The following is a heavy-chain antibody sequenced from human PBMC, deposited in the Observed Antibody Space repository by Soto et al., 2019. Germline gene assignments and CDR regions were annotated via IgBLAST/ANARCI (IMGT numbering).Heavy chain of an antibody. D-gene: IGHD4-17*01. J-gene: IGHJ4*02. Sequence: GESLKISCAASGFTFSSYSMNWVRQAPGKGLEWVSYISSSSSTIYYADSVKGRFTISRDNAKNSLYLQMNSLRDEDTAVYYCASYGDYYFDYWGQGTLVTVSS. CDR1: GFTFSSYS. CDR2: ISSSSSTI. CDR3: ASYGDYYFDY. V-gene: IGHV3-48*02.